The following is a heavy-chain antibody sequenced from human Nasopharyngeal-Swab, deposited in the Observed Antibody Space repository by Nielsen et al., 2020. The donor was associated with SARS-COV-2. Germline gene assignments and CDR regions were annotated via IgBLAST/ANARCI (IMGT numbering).Heavy chain of an antibody. CDR1: GFTFRSYA. J-gene: IGHJ6*02. CDR2: ISGSGGST. Sequence: SLKTPCAAPGFTFRSYAMRWVRQAPGKGLEWVSAISGSGGSTYYADSLKGRFTISRDNSKNTLYLQMNSLRAEDTAVYYCAKFLSLGVVDYYYNGMDVWGQGTTVTVSS. V-gene: IGHV3-23*01. D-gene: IGHD3-3*01. CDR3: AKFLSLGVVDYYYNGMDV.